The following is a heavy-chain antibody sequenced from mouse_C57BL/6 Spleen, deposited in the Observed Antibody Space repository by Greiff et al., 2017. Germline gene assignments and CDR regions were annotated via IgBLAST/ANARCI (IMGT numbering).Heavy chain of an antibody. Sequence: EVQLQQSGPELVKPGASVKISCKASGYTFTDYYMNWVKQSHGKSLEWIGDINPNNGGTSYNQKFKGKATLTVDKSSSTAYMELRSLTSEDSAVYYCAHWEGDYWGQGTTLTVSS. J-gene: IGHJ2*01. CDR1: GYTFTDYY. V-gene: IGHV1-26*01. D-gene: IGHD4-1*01. CDR3: AHWEGDY. CDR2: INPNNGGT.